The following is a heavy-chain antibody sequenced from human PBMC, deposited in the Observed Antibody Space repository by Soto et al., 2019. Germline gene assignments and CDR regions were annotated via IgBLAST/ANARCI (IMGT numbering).Heavy chain of an antibody. J-gene: IGHJ5*02. D-gene: IGHD3-9*01. V-gene: IGHV1-2*04. CDR2: INPNSGGT. Sequence: ASVKVSCKASGYTFTGYYMHWVRQAPGQGLEWMGWINPNSGGTNYAQKFQGWVTMTRDTSISTAYMELSRLRSDDTAVYYCARDSKYYDILTGHPNWFDPWGQGTLATVSA. CDR1: GYTFTGYY. CDR3: ARDSKYYDILTGHPNWFDP.